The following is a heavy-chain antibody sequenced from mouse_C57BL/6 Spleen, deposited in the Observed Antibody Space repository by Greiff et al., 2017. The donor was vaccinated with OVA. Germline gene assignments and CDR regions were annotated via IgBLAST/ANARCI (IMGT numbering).Heavy chain of an antibody. J-gene: IGHJ2*01. CDR3: VRQSNYYFDY. CDR1: GFSFNTYA. CDR2: IRSKSNNYAT. Sequence: EAGGGLVQPKGSLKLSCAASGFSFNTYAMNWVRQAPGKGLEWVARIRSKSNNYATYYADSVKDRFTISRDDSESMLYLQMNNLKTEDTAMYYCVRQSNYYFDYWGQGTTRTVSS. V-gene: IGHV10-1*01. D-gene: IGHD2-5*01.